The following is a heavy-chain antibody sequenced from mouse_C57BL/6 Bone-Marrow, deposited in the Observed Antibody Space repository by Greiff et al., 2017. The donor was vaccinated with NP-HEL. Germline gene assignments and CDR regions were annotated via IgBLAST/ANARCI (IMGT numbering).Heavy chain of an antibody. CDR1: GFSLTSYG. D-gene: IGHD1-1*01. CDR2: IWSGGST. V-gene: IGHV2-2*01. CDR3: ARDYYGSWFAY. J-gene: IGHJ3*01. Sequence: VKLVESGPGLVQPSPSLSITCTVSGFSLTSYGVHWVRQSPGKGLEWLGVIWSGGSTAYNAAFISRLSISKDNSKSQVFFKMNSLQADDTAIYYCARDYYGSWFAYWGQGTLVTVSA.